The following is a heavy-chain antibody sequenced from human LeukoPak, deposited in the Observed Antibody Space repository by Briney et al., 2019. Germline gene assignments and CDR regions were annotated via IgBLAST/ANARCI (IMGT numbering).Heavy chain of an antibody. D-gene: IGHD3-22*01. CDR1: GFTFSDYY. J-gene: IGHJ3*02. Sequence: LRLSCAASGFTFSDYYWSWIRQPPGKGLKWIGYMYYSGSTYYNPSLKSRVTISVDTSKNQFSLKLSSVTAADTAVYYCARDGDYDRYFDIWGQGTMVTVSS. CDR3: ARDGDYDRYFDI. CDR2: MYYSGST. V-gene: IGHV4-30-4*08.